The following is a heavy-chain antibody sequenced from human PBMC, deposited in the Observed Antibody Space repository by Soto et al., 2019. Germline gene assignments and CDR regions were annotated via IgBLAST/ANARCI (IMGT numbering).Heavy chain of an antibody. CDR3: ARVGYYYDSSGQSQYNWFDP. Sequence: SETLSLTCTVSGGSISSGGYYWSWIRQHPGKGLEWIGYIYYSGSTYYNPSLKSRVTISVDTSKNQFSLKLSSVTAADTAVYYCARVGYYYDSSGQSQYNWFDPWGQGTLVTVSS. CDR1: GGSISSGGYY. J-gene: IGHJ5*02. D-gene: IGHD3-22*01. CDR2: IYYSGST. V-gene: IGHV4-31*03.